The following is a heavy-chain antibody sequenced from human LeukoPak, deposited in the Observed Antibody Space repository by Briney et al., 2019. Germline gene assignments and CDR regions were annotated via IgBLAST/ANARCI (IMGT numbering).Heavy chain of an antibody. CDR3: AREPIAVAGRLESYFDY. J-gene: IGHJ4*02. CDR1: GYTFTSYG. Sequence: ASVKVSCKASGYTFTSYGISWVRQAPGQGLEWMGWISAYNGNTNYAQKLQGRVTMTTDTSTSTAYMELRSLRSDDTAVYYCAREPIAVAGRLESYFDYWGQGTLVTVSS. D-gene: IGHD6-19*01. V-gene: IGHV1-18*01. CDR2: ISAYNGNT.